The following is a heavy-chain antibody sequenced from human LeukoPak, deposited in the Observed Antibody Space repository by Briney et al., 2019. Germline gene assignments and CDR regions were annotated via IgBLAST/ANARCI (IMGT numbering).Heavy chain of an antibody. CDR1: NGSISTYY. CDR2: IYYSGST. V-gene: IGHV4-59*08. J-gene: IGHJ4*02. Sequence: SETLSLTCSVSNGSISTYYWSWIRQSPGKGLEWIGYIYYSGSTNYNPSLKSRVTISVDTSKNQFSLKLSSVTAADTAVYYCASLTLDCSSTSCPPQTDYWGQGTLVTVSS. CDR3: ASLTLDCSSTSCPPQTDY. D-gene: IGHD2-2*01.